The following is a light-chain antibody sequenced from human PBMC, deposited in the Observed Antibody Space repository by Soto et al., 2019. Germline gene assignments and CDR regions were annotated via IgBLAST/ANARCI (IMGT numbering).Light chain of an antibody. CDR1: QGISNY. CDR2: AVS. Sequence: DIQMTQSPSSLSASVGDRVTITCRASQGISNYLAWYQQKPGKVPKLLIYAVSTLQSGVPSRFSGSGSGTDFTLTISSLQPEDVATYYCQKYNSAPRESMYTFGQGTKLEIK. V-gene: IGKV1-27*01. J-gene: IGKJ2*01. CDR3: QKYNSAPRESMYT.